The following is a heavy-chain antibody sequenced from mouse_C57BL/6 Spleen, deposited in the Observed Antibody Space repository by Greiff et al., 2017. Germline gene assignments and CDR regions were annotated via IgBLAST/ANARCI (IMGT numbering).Heavy chain of an antibody. D-gene: IGHD1-1*01. CDR1: GYTFTSYW. Sequence: QVQLQQPGAELVKPGASVKMSCKASGYTFTSYWITWVKQRPGQGLEWIGDIYPGSGSTNYNEKFKSKATLTVDTSSSTAYMQLSSLTSEDSAVDYCAREDYGSSYGQFAYGGQGTLVTVSA. CDR2: IYPGSGST. V-gene: IGHV1-55*01. CDR3: AREDYGSSYGQFAY. J-gene: IGHJ3*01.